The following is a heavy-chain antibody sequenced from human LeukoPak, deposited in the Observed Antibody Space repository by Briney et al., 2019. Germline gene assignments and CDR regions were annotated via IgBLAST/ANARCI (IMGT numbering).Heavy chain of an antibody. CDR2: ISSSGSTI. CDR3: ARGPGYYYYYYMDV. V-gene: IGHV3-48*03. CDR1: GFTFSSYE. Sequence: GGSLRLSCAASGFTFSSYEMNWVRQAPGKGLEWVSYISSSGSTIYYADSVKGRFTISKDTAQNSLYLQMNSLRAEDTAVYYCARGPGYYYYYYMDVWGKGTTVTVSS. J-gene: IGHJ6*03.